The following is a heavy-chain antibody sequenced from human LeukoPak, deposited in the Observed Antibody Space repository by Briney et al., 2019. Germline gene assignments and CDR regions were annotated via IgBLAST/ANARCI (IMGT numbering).Heavy chain of an antibody. V-gene: IGHV1-2*02. Sequence: ASVEVSCKASGYTFTGYYMHWVRQAPGQGLEWMGWINPNSGGTNYAQKFQGRVTMTRDTSISTAYMGLSRLRSDDTAVYYCARLGIPITMIVVVDFDYWGQGTLVTVSS. CDR1: GYTFTGYY. J-gene: IGHJ4*02. CDR2: INPNSGGT. CDR3: ARLGIPITMIVVVDFDY. D-gene: IGHD3-22*01.